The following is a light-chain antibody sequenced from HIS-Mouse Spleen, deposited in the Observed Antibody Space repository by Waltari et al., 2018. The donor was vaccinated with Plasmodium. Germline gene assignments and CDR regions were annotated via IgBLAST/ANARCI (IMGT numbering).Light chain of an antibody. CDR3: QQYYSFPLT. Sequence: AIVMTQSPSLLSASTGERVTISCRTSQGLSSYLAWYQQKPGKAPALLIYAASTWQNGVPARFSGSGSGTDFTLTISCLQSEDFATYYCQQYYSFPLTFGPGTKVDIK. CDR2: AAS. V-gene: IGKV1D-8*02. CDR1: QGLSSY. J-gene: IGKJ3*01.